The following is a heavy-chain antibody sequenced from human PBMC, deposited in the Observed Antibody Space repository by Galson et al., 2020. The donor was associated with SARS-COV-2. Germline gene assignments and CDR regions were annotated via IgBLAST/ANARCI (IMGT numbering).Heavy chain of an antibody. J-gene: IGHJ4*02. D-gene: IGHD3-3*01. CDR3: ARETPEGFDLWSGYYPDY. CDR2: ISTSGST. V-gene: IGHV4-61*09. Sequence: SETLSLTCTVSGGSISSGSYYWSWIRQPAGKGLEWIGHISTSGSTNYNPSLKSRVTISVDTSKNQFSLKLSSVTAADTAVYYCARETPEGFDLWSGYYPDYWGQGTVVTVSA. CDR1: GGSISSGSYY.